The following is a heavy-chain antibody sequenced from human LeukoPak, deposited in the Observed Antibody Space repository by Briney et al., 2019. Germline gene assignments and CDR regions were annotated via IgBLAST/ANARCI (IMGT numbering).Heavy chain of an antibody. D-gene: IGHD1-26*01. J-gene: IGHJ4*02. CDR2: IYHSGSA. V-gene: IGHV4-38-2*01. CDR1: GYSISSGYY. CDR3: ARYSGSYLLY. Sequence: SETLSLTCAVSGYSISSGYYWAWIRQPPGKGLEWIVNIYHSGSAYYNPSLQSRVTISVDTSTNQFSPKLSSVTAADTAVYYCARYSGSYLLYWGQGTLVTVSS.